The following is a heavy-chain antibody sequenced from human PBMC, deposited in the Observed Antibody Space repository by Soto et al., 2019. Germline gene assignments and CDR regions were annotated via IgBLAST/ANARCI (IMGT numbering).Heavy chain of an antibody. D-gene: IGHD4-17*01. V-gene: IGHV5-51*03. CDR2: IYPADSDT. CDR3: ARAYGARFDI. J-gene: IGHJ3*02. Sequence: EVQLVQSGAEVKKPGESLKISCKGSGYIFSTNWIGWVRQMPGKGLEWMGIIYPADSDTRYSPSFQGQVTISADKSITTAYLQWSSLKASDTAIDYCARAYGARFDIWGQGTMVTVSS. CDR1: GYIFSTNW.